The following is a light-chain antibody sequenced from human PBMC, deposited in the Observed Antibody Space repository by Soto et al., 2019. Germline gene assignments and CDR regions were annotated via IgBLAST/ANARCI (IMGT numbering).Light chain of an antibody. V-gene: IGLV2-8*01. CDR3: SSFAGSFYWV. CDR1: SSDVGGYNY. Sequence: QSALTQPPSASGSPGQSVTISCTGTSSDVGGYNYVSWYQQRPGKAPKLMIYEVSKRPSGVPDRFSGSKSGNTASLTVSGLQAEDEADYYCSSFAGSFYWVFGGGTKLTVL. J-gene: IGLJ2*01. CDR2: EVS.